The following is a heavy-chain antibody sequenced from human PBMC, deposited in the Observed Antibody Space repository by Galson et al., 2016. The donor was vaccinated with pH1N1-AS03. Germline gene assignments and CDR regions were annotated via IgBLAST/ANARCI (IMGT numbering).Heavy chain of an antibody. CDR1: GFSFNSYA. D-gene: IGHD1-26*01. Sequence: SLRLSCAASGFSFNSYAMQWVRQAPGEGLEWVSGIRGNGDSTYCADSVKGRFTISRDNSKDMFYLKMTSLRGYDTAVYYCVKGSGGIEIVDRIAHCGMDVWGQGTTVTVSS. J-gene: IGHJ6*02. CDR3: VKGSGGIEIVDRIAHCGMDV. V-gene: IGHV3-23*01. CDR2: IRGNGDST.